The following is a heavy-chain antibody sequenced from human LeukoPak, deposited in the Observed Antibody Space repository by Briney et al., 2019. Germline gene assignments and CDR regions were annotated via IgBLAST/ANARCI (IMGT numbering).Heavy chain of an antibody. CDR3: ASYCSSTSCYHEEDY. Sequence: PSETLSLTYTVSGYSISSGYYWGWIRQPPGKGLEWIGSIYYSGSTYYNPSLKSRVTISVDTSKNQFSLKLSSVTAADTAVYYCASYCSSTSCYHEEDYWGQGTLVTVSS. V-gene: IGHV4-38-2*02. CDR1: GYSISSGYY. CDR2: IYYSGST. J-gene: IGHJ4*02. D-gene: IGHD2-2*01.